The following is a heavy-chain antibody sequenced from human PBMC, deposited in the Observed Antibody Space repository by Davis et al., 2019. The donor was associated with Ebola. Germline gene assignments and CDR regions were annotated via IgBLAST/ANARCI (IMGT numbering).Heavy chain of an antibody. Sequence: GESLKISCKASGYSFTNYWTGWVRQMPGKGLEWMGIIYAGDSDTRYSPSFQGQVTISADNSISTAYLQWSSLKASDTAIYYCARRRVIHALSTNDYFDFWGQGTLVTVSS. V-gene: IGHV5-51*01. CDR1: GYSFTNYW. J-gene: IGHJ4*02. CDR3: ARRRVIHALSTNDYFDF. CDR2: IYAGDSDT. D-gene: IGHD5/OR15-5a*01.